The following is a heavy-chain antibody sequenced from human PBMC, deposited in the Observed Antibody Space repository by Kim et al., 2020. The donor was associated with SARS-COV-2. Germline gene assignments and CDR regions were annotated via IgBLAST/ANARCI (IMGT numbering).Heavy chain of an antibody. J-gene: IGHJ3*02. CDR2: IYYSGST. V-gene: IGHV4-39*01. Sequence: SETLSLTCTVSGGSISSSSYYWGWIRQPPGKGLEWIGSIYYSGSTYYNPSLKSRVTISVDTSKNQFSLKLSSVTAADTAVYYCAGQDIVVVVAATAIAFDIWGQGTMVTVSS. CDR3: AGQDIVVVVAATAIAFDI. D-gene: IGHD2-15*01. CDR1: GGSISSSSYY.